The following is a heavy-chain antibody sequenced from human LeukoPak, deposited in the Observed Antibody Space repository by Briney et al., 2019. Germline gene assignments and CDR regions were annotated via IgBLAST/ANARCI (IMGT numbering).Heavy chain of an antibody. D-gene: IGHD3-10*02. V-gene: IGHV3-7*01. J-gene: IGHJ6*03. Sequence: GGSLRLSCAASEFTFFTYSMSWVRQAPGKGLEWVANIKQDGSEKYYVDSVKGRFTISRDNAKNSLYLQMNSLRAEDTAVYYCARAGRKSRGVDLVRKKETGYYYYMDVWGKGTTVTVSS. CDR3: ARAGRKSRGVDLVRKKETGYYYYMDV. CDR2: IKQDGSEK. CDR1: EFTFFTYS.